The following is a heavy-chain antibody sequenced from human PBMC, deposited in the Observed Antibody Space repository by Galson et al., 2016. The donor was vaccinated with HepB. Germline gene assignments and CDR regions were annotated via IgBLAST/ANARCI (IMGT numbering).Heavy chain of an antibody. V-gene: IGHV3-21*01. CDR1: GFRFSDYT. CDR3: AYNQNYGAGVYWFYGMDV. Sequence: SLRLSCAASGFRFSDYTISWVRQAPGKGLEWVASITDSGSNIHYADSMKGRFTISRDNAKTSLYLQMNSLRADDTAVYYCAYNQNYGAGVYWFYGMDVWGQGNRVTFAS. J-gene: IGHJ6*02. D-gene: IGHD3-10*01. CDR2: ITDSGSNI.